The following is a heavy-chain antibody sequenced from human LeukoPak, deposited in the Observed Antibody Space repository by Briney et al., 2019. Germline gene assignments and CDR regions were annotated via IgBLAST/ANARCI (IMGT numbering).Heavy chain of an antibody. J-gene: IGHJ4*02. D-gene: IGHD3-16*01. CDR1: GFTFSSYV. CDR2: ISNTGGRT. Sequence: GGSLRLSCAASGFTFSSYVMSWVRQAPGKGLEWVSGISNTGGRTHYADSVKGRFIVSRDNSKNMLYLQMNSLRVEDTAVYYCSKLPTSGGDYVYMDYWGQGTLVTVSS. V-gene: IGHV3-23*01. CDR3: SKLPTSGGDYVYMDY.